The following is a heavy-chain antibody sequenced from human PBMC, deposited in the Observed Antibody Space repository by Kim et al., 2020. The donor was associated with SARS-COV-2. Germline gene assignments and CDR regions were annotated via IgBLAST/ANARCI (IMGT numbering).Heavy chain of an antibody. D-gene: IGHD3-16*01. J-gene: IGHJ4*02. V-gene: IGHV3-9*01. Sequence: CADSVTGRFTISREHDRNFLYLQMKSLRTEDTALYYCVKDRAGGLFFFFDFWGQGTLVTVSS. CDR3: VKDRAGGLFFFFDF.